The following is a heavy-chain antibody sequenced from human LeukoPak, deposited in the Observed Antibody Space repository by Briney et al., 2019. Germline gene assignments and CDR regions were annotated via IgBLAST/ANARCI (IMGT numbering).Heavy chain of an antibody. CDR1: GFTVSDYD. CDR3: ARVAKERVGGVYYFDY. CDR2: IGTAGDT. J-gene: IGHJ4*02. V-gene: IGHV3-13*01. D-gene: IGHD1-1*01. Sequence: GGSLRLSCAASGFTVSDYDMHWVRQATGKGLEWVSAIGTAGDTYYTGSVKGRFTISRENAKNSLYLQMNSLRAGDTAVYYCARVAKERVGGVYYFDYWGQGTLVTVSS.